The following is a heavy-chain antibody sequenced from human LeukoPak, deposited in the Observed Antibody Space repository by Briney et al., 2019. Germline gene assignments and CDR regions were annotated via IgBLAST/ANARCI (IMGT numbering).Heavy chain of an antibody. Sequence: GGSLRLSCAASGFPFRDYYMTWIRQAPGKGLEWISYISRSGDSLYYADSVEGRFTISRDNAKNSLFLQMNSLRADDTAVYYCAREVVIFPDYYYYYGMDVWGQGTTVTVSS. J-gene: IGHJ6*02. CDR2: ISRSGDSL. CDR3: AREVVIFPDYYYYYGMDV. D-gene: IGHD2-21*01. CDR1: GFPFRDYY. V-gene: IGHV3-11*01.